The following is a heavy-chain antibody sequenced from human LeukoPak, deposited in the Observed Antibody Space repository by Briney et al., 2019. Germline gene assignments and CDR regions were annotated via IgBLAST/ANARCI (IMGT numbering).Heavy chain of an antibody. Sequence: GESLKISCKGSGYSFTSYWIGWVRQMPGKGLEWMGIIYPGDSDTRYSPSFQGQVTISADKSISTAYLQWSSLKASDTAMYYCASHYGGGYSGYDLDDAFDIWGQGTMVTVSS. J-gene: IGHJ3*02. V-gene: IGHV5-51*01. CDR1: GYSFTSYW. CDR3: ASHYGGGYSGYDLDDAFDI. D-gene: IGHD5-12*01. CDR2: IYPGDSDT.